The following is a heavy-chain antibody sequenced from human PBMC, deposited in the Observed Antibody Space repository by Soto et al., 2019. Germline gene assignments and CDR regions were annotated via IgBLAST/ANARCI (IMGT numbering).Heavy chain of an antibody. V-gene: IGHV3-23*01. Sequence: EVQLLESGGDLVKPGGSLRLSCVASGFMFNNYAMGWVRQAPAKGLEWGSHISRSGESAYYADSVKGRFSISRDNSKNTVFLQMNSLSVEDAALYYWANVDGSRTYARTFAYWGHGARVNVSS. J-gene: IGHJ4*01. CDR3: ANVDGSRTYARTFAY. CDR2: ISRSGESA. CDR1: GFMFNNYA. D-gene: IGHD3-10*01.